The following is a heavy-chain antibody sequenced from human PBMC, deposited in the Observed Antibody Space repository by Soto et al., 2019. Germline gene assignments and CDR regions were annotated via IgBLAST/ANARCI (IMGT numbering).Heavy chain of an antibody. J-gene: IGHJ5*02. CDR2: IYYSGST. CDR3: ARTFRGDFWSGSWFDP. D-gene: IGHD3-3*01. Sequence: SETLSLTCAVSGGSISSYYWSWIRQPPGKGLEWIGYIYYSGSTNYNPSLKSRVTISVDTSKNQFSLKLSSVTAADTAVYYCARTFRGDFWSGSWFDPWGQGTLVTVSS. CDR1: GGSISSYY. V-gene: IGHV4-59*01.